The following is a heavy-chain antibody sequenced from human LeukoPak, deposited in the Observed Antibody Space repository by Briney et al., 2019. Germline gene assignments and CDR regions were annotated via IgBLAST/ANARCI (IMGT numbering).Heavy chain of an antibody. J-gene: IGHJ4*02. CDR2: ISSSSSYI. CDR3: ARDLYWNYHSLDY. Sequence: GGSLRLSCAASGFTFSNYGMSWVRQAPGKGLEWVSSISSSSSYIYYADSLKGRFTISRDNAKNSLYLQMNSLRADDTAIYYCARDLYWNYHSLDYWSQGTLVTVSS. D-gene: IGHD1-7*01. CDR1: GFTFSNYG. V-gene: IGHV3-21*06.